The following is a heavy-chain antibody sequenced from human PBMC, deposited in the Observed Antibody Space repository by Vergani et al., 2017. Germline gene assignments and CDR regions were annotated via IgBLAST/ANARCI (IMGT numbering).Heavy chain of an antibody. CDR2: INPNSGGT. D-gene: IGHD3-9*01. CDR3: ARESRYLDGTNNNWFDP. J-gene: IGHJ5*02. Sequence: QVQLVQSGAEVKKPGASVKVSCKASGYTFTGYYMHWVRQAPGQGLEWMGWINPNSGGTNYAQKFQGWVTMTRDTSISTAYMELSRLRSDDTAVYYGARESRYLDGTNNNWFDPWGQGTLVTVSS. V-gene: IGHV1-2*04. CDR1: GYTFTGYY.